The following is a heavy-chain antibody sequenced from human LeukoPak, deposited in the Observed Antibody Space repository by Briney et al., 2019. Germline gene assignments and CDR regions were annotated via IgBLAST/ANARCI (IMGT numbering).Heavy chain of an antibody. CDR2: ISAYNGNT. CDR1: GYTFTSYG. J-gene: IGHJ4*02. D-gene: IGHD6-13*01. V-gene: IGHV1-18*01. Sequence: ASVKVSCKASGYTFTSYGISWVRQAPGQGLEWMGWISAYNGNTNYAQKFQGRVTITRNTSISTAYMELSSLRSEDTAVYYCARGLAAAGTLDYWGQGTLVTVSS. CDR3: ARGLAAAGTLDY.